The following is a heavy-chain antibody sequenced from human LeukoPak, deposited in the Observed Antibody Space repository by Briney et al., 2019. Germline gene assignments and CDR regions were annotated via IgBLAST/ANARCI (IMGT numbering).Heavy chain of an antibody. Sequence: PGGSLRLSCAASGFTFSSYGMHWVRQAPGKGLEWVAVIWYDGSNKYYADSVKGRFTISRDNSKNTMYLQVNSLRAEDTAVYYCARGKKSLDYWGQGILVTVSS. CDR3: ARGKKSLDY. CDR2: IWYDGSNK. V-gene: IGHV3-33*01. J-gene: IGHJ4*02. CDR1: GFTFSSYG.